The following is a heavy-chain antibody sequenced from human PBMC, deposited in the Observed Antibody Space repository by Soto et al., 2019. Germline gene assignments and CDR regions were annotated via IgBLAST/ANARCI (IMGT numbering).Heavy chain of an antibody. CDR3: AKVVGVPDAYDFWSGYPDYTFDY. V-gene: IGHV3-30*18. J-gene: IGHJ4*02. CDR1: GFTFSSYG. D-gene: IGHD3-3*01. CDR2: ISYDGSNK. Sequence: QVQLVESGGGVVQPGRSLRLSCAASGFTFSSYGMHWVRQAPGKGLEWMAVISYDGSNKYYGDSVKGRFTISRDNSRNTLYLQMNNLRAEDTAVHYCAKVVGVPDAYDFWSGYPDYTFDYWGQGTLVTVSS.